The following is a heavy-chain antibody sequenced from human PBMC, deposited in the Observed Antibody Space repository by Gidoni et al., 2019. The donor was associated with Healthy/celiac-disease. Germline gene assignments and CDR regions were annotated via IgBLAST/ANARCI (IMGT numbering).Heavy chain of an antibody. J-gene: IGHJ4*02. CDR1: RFTFSSSG. V-gene: IGHV3-33*01. Sequence: QVQLVESGGGVVQPGRCLRLSRAASRFTFSSSGVHWVRQAPGKGLEWVAVIWYDGSNKYYADSVKGRFTISRDNSKNTLYLQMNSLRAEDTAVYYCARSSIAARLDYWGQGTLVTVSS. D-gene: IGHD6-6*01. CDR3: ARSSIAARLDY. CDR2: IWYDGSNK.